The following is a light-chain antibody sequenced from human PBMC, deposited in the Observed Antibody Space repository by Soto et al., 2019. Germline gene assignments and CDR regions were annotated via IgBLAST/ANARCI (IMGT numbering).Light chain of an antibody. CDR2: DTS. J-gene: IGKJ2*01. Sequence: EIVMTQSPATLSVSPGDRVTLSCRASQSVSRFLAWYQQRPGQAPRLLIYDTSTRATGVPSRFSGSGSGTVFSLTISSLQSEDFAIYYCQQYDNWPPFTFGQGTKLEVK. CDR3: QQYDNWPPFT. CDR1: QSVSRF. V-gene: IGKV3-15*01.